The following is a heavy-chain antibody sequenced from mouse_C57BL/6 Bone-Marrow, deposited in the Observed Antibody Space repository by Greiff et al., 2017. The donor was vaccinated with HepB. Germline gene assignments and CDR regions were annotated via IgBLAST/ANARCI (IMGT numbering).Heavy chain of an antibody. D-gene: IGHD2-2*01. CDR3: ARCNGYPFYAMDY. CDR2: IYPGGGYT. J-gene: IGHJ4*01. V-gene: IGHV1-63*01. Sequence: VKLQESGAELVRPGTSVKMSCKASGYTFTNYWIGWAKQRPGHGLEWIGDIYPGGGYTNYNEKFKGKATLTADKSSSTAYMQFSSLTSEDSAIYYCARCNGYPFYAMDYWGQGTSVTVSS. CDR1: GYTFTNYW.